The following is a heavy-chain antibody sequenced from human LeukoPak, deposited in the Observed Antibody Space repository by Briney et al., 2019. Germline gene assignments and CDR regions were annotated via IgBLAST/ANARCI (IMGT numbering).Heavy chain of an antibody. CDR3: AKALTTSSLSFYYYYYMDV. J-gene: IGHJ6*03. V-gene: IGHV3-23*01. Sequence: QPGGSLRLSCAASGFTFTSYAMSWVRQAPGKGLEWVSAISGSGGSTYYADSVKGRFTISRDNSKNTLYLQINSLRAEDTALYYCAKALTTSSLSFYYYYYMDVWGKGTTVTVSS. CDR2: ISGSGGST. D-gene: IGHD6-6*01. CDR1: GFTFTSYA.